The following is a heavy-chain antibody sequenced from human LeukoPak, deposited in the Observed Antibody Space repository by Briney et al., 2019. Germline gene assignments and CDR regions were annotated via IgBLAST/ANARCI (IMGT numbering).Heavy chain of an antibody. V-gene: IGHV4-39*01. Sequence: SETLSLTCTVSGASVSSSTYYWGWIHQPPGKGLEWIGTFYYSGSTYYNPSLKSRVTISVGRSKNQFSLKLTSVTAADTAVYHCARHMGTVVTGTGGDAFDTWGQGTMVTVSS. D-gene: IGHD2-8*02. J-gene: IGHJ3*02. CDR2: FYYSGST. CDR3: ARHMGTVVTGTGGDAFDT. CDR1: GASVSSSTYY.